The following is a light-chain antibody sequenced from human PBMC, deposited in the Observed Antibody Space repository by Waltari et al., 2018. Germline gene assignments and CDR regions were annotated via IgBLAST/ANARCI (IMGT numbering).Light chain of an antibody. Sequence: QSALTQPASVSASPGQSITIPCTGTSRYLGDYNFVSWYQQHPGKAPKLMIYGVSIRPSGVSNRFSGSKSGSTASLTISGLQAEDEADYYCSSYTSSSTPVLFGGGTKLTVL. CDR1: SRYLGDYNF. J-gene: IGLJ2*01. CDR3: SSYTSSSTPVL. CDR2: GVS. V-gene: IGLV2-14*01.